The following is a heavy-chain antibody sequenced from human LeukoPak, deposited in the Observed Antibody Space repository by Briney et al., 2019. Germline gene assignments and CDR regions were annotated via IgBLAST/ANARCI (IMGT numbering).Heavy chain of an antibody. Sequence: GGSLTLSWAVSGFFFEKNCMRSVRQAPGKGLEWVAYIRHHGNDDYYVDSVKGRFTVSRDNSKNMMYLQMNSLRAEDTAVYYCAKDADWSCDYWGQGTLVTVSS. CDR2: IRHHGNDD. V-gene: IGHV3-30*02. CDR3: AKDADWSCDY. CDR1: GFFFEKNC. J-gene: IGHJ4*01. D-gene: IGHD2-21*01.